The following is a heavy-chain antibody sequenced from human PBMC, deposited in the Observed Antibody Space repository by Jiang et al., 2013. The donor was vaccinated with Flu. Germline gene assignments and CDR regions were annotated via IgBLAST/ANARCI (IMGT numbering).Heavy chain of an antibody. J-gene: IGHJ4*02. CDR1: GGSIRSSSYY. CDR3: AREGVLGHYYGSGSLVY. V-gene: IGHV4-39*02. Sequence: GLVKPSETLSLTCTVSGGSIRSSSYYWGWIRQPPGKGLEWTGNINYSGSTHYNPSLKSRVTISVDTSKNQFSLKLSSVTAADTAVYYCAREGVLGHYYGSGSLVYWGQGMLVTVSS. CDR2: INYSGST. D-gene: IGHD3-10*01.